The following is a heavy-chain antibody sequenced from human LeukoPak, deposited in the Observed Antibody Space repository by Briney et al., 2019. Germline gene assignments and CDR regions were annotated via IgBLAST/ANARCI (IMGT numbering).Heavy chain of an antibody. J-gene: IGHJ6*02. CDR2: ISSSGSTI. Sequence: SGGSLRLSCAASGFTFSDYYMSWIRQAPGKGLEWVSYISSSGSTIYYADSVKGRFTISRDNAKNSLYLQMNSLRAEDTAVYYCARDPSVTTYYYYYGMDVWGQGATVTVSS. CDR3: ARDPSVTTYYYYYGMDV. D-gene: IGHD4-17*01. V-gene: IGHV3-11*01. CDR1: GFTFSDYY.